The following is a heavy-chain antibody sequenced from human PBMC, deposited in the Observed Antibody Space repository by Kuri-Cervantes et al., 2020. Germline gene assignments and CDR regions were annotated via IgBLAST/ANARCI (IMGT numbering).Heavy chain of an antibody. CDR2: IYYSGST. D-gene: IGHD6-19*01. J-gene: IGHJ2*01. CDR1: GGSISSSSYY. Sequence: SETLSLTCTVSGGSISSSSYYWGWIRQPPGKGLEWIGYIYYSGSTNYNPSLKSRVTISVDTSKNQFSLKLSSVTAADTAVYYCARVSSGWYGYFDLWGRGTLVTVSS. V-gene: IGHV4-61*05. CDR3: ARVSSGWYGYFDL.